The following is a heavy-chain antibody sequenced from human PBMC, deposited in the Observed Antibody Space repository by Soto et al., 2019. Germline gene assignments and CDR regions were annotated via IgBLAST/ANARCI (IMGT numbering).Heavy chain of an antibody. CDR3: ARACSSTGCYVYGMDV. CDR2: IYYSGST. Sequence: SETLSLTCTVSGGSISIGGYYWSWIRQHPGKGLEWIGYIYYSGSTYYNPSLKSRVTISVDTSKNQFSLKLSSVTAADTAVYYCARACSSTGCYVYGMDVWGQGTTVTVS. D-gene: IGHD2-2*01. V-gene: IGHV4-31*03. CDR1: GGSISIGGYY. J-gene: IGHJ6*02.